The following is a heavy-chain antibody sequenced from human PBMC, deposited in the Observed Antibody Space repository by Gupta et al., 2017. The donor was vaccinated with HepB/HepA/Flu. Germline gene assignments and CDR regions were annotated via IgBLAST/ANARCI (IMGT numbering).Heavy chain of an antibody. CDR3: ARGTRTFDY. V-gene: IGHV1-8*01. Sequence: QVQLVQSGAEVKKPGASVKVSCKASGYSFTSYDVSWVRQATGQGLEWMGWMNPRRWKTGYLQKFQGRVTMTRDNSISTAYMELSSLRSEDTAVYYCARGTRTFDYWGQGTLVTVSS. CDR1: GYSFTSYD. J-gene: IGHJ4*02. CDR2: MNPRRWKT.